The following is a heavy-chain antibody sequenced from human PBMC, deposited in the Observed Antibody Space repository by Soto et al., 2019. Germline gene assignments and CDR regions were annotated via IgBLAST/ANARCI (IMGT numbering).Heavy chain of an antibody. CDR2: ISYSGST. Sequence: QAQLQESGPGLVKPSQALSLTCTVSGGSISSGRYYWSWIRQHPEKGLEWIGYISYSGSTYYNPSLKSRVTISADTSENQFSLRLSSVTAADTAVYYCARVRGLGLFDYWGQGTLVTVSS. CDR3: ARVRGLGLFDY. J-gene: IGHJ4*02. D-gene: IGHD3-16*01. CDR1: GGSISSGRYY. V-gene: IGHV4-31*03.